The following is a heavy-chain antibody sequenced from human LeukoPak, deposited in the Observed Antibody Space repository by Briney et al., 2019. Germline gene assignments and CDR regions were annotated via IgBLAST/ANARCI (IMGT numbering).Heavy chain of an antibody. Sequence: GGSLRLSCAASGFTFSNYWMNWVRQAPGKGLEWVSYISSSSSTIYYADSVKGRFTISRDNSKNTLYLQMNSLRAEDTAVYYCAKLQGVIPAAGNWFDSWGQGTLVTVSS. CDR1: GFTFSNYW. D-gene: IGHD2-2*01. CDR3: AKLQGVIPAAGNWFDS. V-gene: IGHV3-48*01. CDR2: ISSSSSTI. J-gene: IGHJ5*01.